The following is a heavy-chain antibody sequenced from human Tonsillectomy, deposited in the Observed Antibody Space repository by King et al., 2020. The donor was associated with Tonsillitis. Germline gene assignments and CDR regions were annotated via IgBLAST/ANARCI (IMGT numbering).Heavy chain of an antibody. CDR1: GGSISSYY. J-gene: IGHJ6*03. CDR2: IYYSGST. Sequence: VQLQESCPGLVKPSETLSLTCTVSGGSISSYYWSWIRQPPGKGLEWIGYIYYSGSTNYNPSLKSRVTISVDTSKNQFSLKLSSVTAADTAVYYCASSRGASSWYGYYYYYMDVWGKGTTVTVSS. D-gene: IGHD6-13*01. CDR3: ASSRGASSWYGYYYYYMDV. V-gene: IGHV4-59*01.